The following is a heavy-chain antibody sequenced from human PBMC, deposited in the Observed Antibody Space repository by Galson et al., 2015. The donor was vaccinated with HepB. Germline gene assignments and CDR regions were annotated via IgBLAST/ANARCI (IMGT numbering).Heavy chain of an antibody. V-gene: IGHV1-18*01. J-gene: IGHJ4*02. CDR1: GYTFTSYG. D-gene: IGHD3-22*01. CDR3: ARGSPNYDSSGYYYGVVHDDY. Sequence: SVKVSCKASGYTFTSYGISWVRQAPGQGLEWMGWISAYNGNTNYAQKLQGRVTMTTDTSTSTAYMELRSLRSDDTAVYYCARGSPNYDSSGYYYGVVHDDYWGQGTLVTVSS. CDR2: ISAYNGNT.